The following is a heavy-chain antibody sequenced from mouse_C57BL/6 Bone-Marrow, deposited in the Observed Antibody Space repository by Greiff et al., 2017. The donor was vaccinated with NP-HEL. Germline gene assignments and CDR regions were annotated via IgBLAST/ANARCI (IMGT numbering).Heavy chain of an antibody. D-gene: IGHD1-1*01. J-gene: IGHJ2*01. CDR1: GYTFTSYW. CDR3: ARSGALGSTVLDY. CDR2: IHPNSGST. V-gene: IGHV1-64*01. Sequence: VKLQQPGAELVKPGASVKLSCKASGYTFTSYWMHWVKQRPGQGLEWIGMIHPNSGSTNYNEKFKSKATLTVDKSSSTAYMQLSSLTSEDSAVYYCARSGALGSTVLDYWGQGTPLTVSS.